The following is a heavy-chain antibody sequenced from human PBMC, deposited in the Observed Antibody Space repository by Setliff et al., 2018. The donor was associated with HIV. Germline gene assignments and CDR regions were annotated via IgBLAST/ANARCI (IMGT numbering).Heavy chain of an antibody. D-gene: IGHD3-22*01. CDR2: IYSGGST. CDR3: ARDGEDSSGMGAFDI. Sequence: HPGGSLRLSCAASGFTVSSNYMSWVRQAPGKGLEWVSVIYSGGSTHNADSVKGRFTISRDNSKNTVYLQMNSLRAEDTAVYYCARDGEDSSGMGAFDIWGQGTMVT. J-gene: IGHJ3*02. V-gene: IGHV3-53*01. CDR1: GFTVSSNY.